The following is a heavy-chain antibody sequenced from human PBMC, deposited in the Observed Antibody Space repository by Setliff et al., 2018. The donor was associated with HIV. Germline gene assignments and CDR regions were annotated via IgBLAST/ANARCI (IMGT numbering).Heavy chain of an antibody. CDR1: GYIFTDYW. Sequence: PGESLKISCKASGYIFTDYWVGWVRQMPGNGLEWMGLIWPDDSDTMYSPSFQGQVTVSADKSISTTYLQWTSLRAPDTAVYYCSRASDPSHRMPPTNYYYYMDVWGKGTKVTAP. V-gene: IGHV5-51*01. CDR2: IWPDDSDT. D-gene: IGHD2-2*01. CDR3: SRASDPSHRMPPTNYYYYMDV. J-gene: IGHJ6*03.